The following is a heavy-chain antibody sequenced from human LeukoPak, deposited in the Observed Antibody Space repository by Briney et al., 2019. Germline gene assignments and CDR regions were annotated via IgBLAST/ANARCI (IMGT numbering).Heavy chain of an antibody. CDR3: ARAFGSGSQVINYFDF. J-gene: IGHJ4*02. V-gene: IGHV3-74*01. CDR1: GVTFITYW. CDR2: INSDGSTT. Sequence: GGSLRLSCAASGVTFITYWMRWGRQAPGKGLWWVSSINSDGSTTTYAHSVKGRFTISRDNAKNMLYLQMNSLRAHDTAVYYCARAFGSGSQVINYFDFWGQGTLVTVSS. D-gene: IGHD3-10*01.